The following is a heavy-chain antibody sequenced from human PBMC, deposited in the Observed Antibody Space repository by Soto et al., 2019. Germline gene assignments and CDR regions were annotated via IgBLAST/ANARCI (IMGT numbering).Heavy chain of an antibody. V-gene: IGHV4-59*01. J-gene: IGHJ5*02. D-gene: IGHD3-16*01. CDR3: ARALWGRGNWFDP. CDR1: GGSISSYY. Sequence: SETLSLTCTVSGGSISSYYWSWIRQPPGKGLEWIGYIYYSGSTNYNPSLKSRVTISVDTSKNQFSLKLSSVTAADTAVYYCARALWGRGNWFDPWGQGTLVTVS. CDR2: IYYSGST.